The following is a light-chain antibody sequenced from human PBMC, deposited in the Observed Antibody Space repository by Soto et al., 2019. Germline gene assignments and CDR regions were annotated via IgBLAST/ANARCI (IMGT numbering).Light chain of an antibody. J-gene: IGLJ1*01. CDR1: SSDVGSYNY. CDR3: SSYTSNSALV. CDR2: EVS. V-gene: IGLV2-14*01. Sequence: QSVLTQPASVSGSPGQSITISCTGTSSDVGSYNYVSWFQQHPGKAPKLIIFEVSNRPSGISNRFSGSKSGNTASLTISGLQAGDAAAYYCSSYTSNSALVFGTGTQLTVL.